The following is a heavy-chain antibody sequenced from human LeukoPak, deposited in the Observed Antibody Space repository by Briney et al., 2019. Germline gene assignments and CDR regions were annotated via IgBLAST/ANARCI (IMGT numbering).Heavy chain of an antibody. CDR2: IWYDGSNK. CDR3: ARDHLPGYQLLCLDY. Sequence: GGSLRLSRAASGFTFSRHWMYWVRQAPGKGLEWVAVIWYDGSNKYYADSVKGRFTISRDNSKNTLYLQMNSLRAEDTAVCYCARDHLPGYQLLCLDYWGQGTLVTVSS. V-gene: IGHV3-33*08. D-gene: IGHD2-2*01. J-gene: IGHJ4*02. CDR1: GFTFSRHW.